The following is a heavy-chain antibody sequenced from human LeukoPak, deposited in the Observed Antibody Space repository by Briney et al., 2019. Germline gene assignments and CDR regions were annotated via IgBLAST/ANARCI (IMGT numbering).Heavy chain of an antibody. CDR3: ARAPYYYDSSGYFDY. V-gene: IGHV3-53*01. Sequence: GGSLRLSCVASGFTVSSNYMSWVRQAPGKGLEWVSVIYSGGSTYYADSVKGRFTISRDNSKNTLYLQMNSLRAEDTAVYYCARAPYYYDSSGYFDYWGQGTLVTVSS. J-gene: IGHJ4*02. D-gene: IGHD3-22*01. CDR1: GFTVSSNY. CDR2: IYSGGST.